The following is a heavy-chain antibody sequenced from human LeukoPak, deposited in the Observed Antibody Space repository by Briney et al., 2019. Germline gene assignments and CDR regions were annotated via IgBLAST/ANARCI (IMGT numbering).Heavy chain of an antibody. CDR3: ARGLAAAGRGGVFDY. J-gene: IGHJ4*02. CDR1: GFTFSSYW. V-gene: IGHV3-21*01. CDR2: ISSSSSYI. D-gene: IGHD6-13*01. Sequence: GGSLRLSCAASGFTFSSYWMNWVRQAPGKGLEWVSSISSSSSYIYYADSVKGRFTISRDNAKNSLYLQMNSLRAEDTAVYYCARGLAAAGRGGVFDYWGQGTLVTVSS.